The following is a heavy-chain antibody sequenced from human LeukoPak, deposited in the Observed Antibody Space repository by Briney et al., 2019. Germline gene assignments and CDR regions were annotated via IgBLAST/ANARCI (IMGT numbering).Heavy chain of an antibody. CDR1: GFTVSSNY. J-gene: IGHJ4*02. V-gene: IGHV3-21*01. CDR2: ISSSSSYI. Sequence: GGSLRLSCAASGFTVSSNYMNWVRQAPGKGPEWVSSISSSSSYIHYADSVKGRFTISRDNAKNSLYLQMNSLRAEDTAVYYCARGQAYYDILTGYLHWGQGTLVTVSS. CDR3: ARGQAYYDILTGYLH. D-gene: IGHD3-9*01.